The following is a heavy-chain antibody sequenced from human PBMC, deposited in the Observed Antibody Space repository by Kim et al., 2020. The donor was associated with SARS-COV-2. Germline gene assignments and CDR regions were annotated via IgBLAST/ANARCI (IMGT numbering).Heavy chain of an antibody. J-gene: IGHJ4*02. Sequence: GSLRLSCAASGFTFSSYGMHWVRQAPGKGLEWVAVISYDGSNKYYADSVKGRFTISRDNSKNTLYLQMNSLRAEDTAVYYCAKGGGYSLSTHWGQGTLVTVSS. D-gene: IGHD5-18*01. V-gene: IGHV3-30*18. CDR2: ISYDGSNK. CDR1: GFTFSSYG. CDR3: AKGGGYSLSTH.